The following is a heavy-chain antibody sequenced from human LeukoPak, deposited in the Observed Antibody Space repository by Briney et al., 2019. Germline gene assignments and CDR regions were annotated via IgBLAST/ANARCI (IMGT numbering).Heavy chain of an antibody. CDR1: GGSFSGYY. J-gene: IGHJ6*03. D-gene: IGHD2-21*02. CDR3: ARSWVGDYYYYYYMDV. CDR2: INHSGST. V-gene: IGHV4-34*01. Sequence: SETLSLTCAVYGGSFSGYYWSWIRQPPGKGLEWIGEINHSGSTNYNPSLKSRVTISVDTSKNQFSLKLSSVTAADTAVYYCARSWVGDYYYYYYMDVWGKGTTDTVSS.